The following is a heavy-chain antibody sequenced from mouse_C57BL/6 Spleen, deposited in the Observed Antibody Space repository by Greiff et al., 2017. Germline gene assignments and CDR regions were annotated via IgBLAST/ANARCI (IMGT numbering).Heavy chain of an antibody. J-gene: IGHJ4*01. D-gene: IGHD1-1*01. Sequence: QVQLQQSGAELVKPGASVKLSCKASGYTFTSYWMHWVKQRPGQGLEWIGMIHPNSGSTNYNEKFKSKATLTVDKSSSTAYMQLSSLTSEDSAVYYCARDTTVVASPFYAMDYGGQGTSVTVSS. CDR3: ARDTTVVASPFYAMDY. CDR2: IHPNSGST. V-gene: IGHV1-64*01. CDR1: GYTFTSYW.